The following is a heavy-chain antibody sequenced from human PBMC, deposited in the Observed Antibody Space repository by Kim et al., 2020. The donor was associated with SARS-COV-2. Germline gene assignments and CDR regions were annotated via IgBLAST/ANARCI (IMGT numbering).Heavy chain of an antibody. CDR1: GFTVSSNY. CDR2: IYSGGST. J-gene: IGHJ6*02. V-gene: IGHV3-66*01. Sequence: GGSLRLSCAASGFTVSSNYMSWVRQAPGKGLEWVSVIYSGGSTYYADSVKGRFTISRDNSKNTLYLQMNSLRAEDTAVYYCARGAAYYYYGMDVWGQGTTVTVSS. CDR3: ARGAAYYYYGMDV.